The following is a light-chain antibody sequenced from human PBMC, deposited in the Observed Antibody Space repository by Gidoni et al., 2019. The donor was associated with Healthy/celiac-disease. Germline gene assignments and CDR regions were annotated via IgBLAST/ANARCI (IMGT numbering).Light chain of an antibody. V-gene: IGLV3-19*01. CDR3: NSRDSSGNHLV. J-gene: IGLJ2*01. CDR2: GKN. CDR1: SLRSYY. Sequence: SSELTQDPAVSVAMGQTVRITCQGDSLRSYYASWYQQKHGQAPVLVIYGKNNRPSGIPDRFSCSSSGNTASLTITGAQAEDEADYYCNSRDSSGNHLVFGGGTKLTVL.